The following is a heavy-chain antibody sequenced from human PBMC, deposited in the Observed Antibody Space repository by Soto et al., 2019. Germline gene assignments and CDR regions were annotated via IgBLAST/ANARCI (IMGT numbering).Heavy chain of an antibody. J-gene: IGHJ4*02. CDR1: GGSISSGGYS. CDR2: IYHSGST. CDR3: ATGTSYCSGGSCYDY. Sequence: QLQLQESGSGLVKPSQTLSLTCAVSGGSISSGGYSWSWIRQPPGKGLEWLGYIYHSGSTYYNPSLKGRVTIAVDMSKNQFSLKLSSVTAADTAVYYCATGTSYCSGGSCYDYWGQGTLVTVSS. D-gene: IGHD2-15*01. V-gene: IGHV4-30-2*01.